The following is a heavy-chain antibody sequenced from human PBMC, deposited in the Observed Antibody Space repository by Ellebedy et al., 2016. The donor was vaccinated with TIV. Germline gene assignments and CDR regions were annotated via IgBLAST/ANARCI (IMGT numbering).Heavy chain of an antibody. J-gene: IGHJ4*02. CDR1: GGTFSSYA. CDR2: IIPILGIA. CDR3: ARGDYGGNSGHNY. D-gene: IGHD4-23*01. Sequence: AASVKVSCKASGGTFSSYAISWVRQAPGQGLEWMGRIIPILGIANYAQKFQGRVTITADKSTSTAYMELSSLRSEDTAVYYSARGDYGGNSGHNYWGQGTLVTVSS. V-gene: IGHV1-69*04.